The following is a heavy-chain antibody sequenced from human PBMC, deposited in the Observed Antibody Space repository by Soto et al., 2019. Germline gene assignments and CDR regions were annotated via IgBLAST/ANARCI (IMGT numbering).Heavy chain of an antibody. D-gene: IGHD4-17*01. Sequence: SGPTLVNPTPTLTLTCNFSGFSLNGNGVGVGWIHQPPGKALEWLALIYWAGDLRYSPALKSRLTITQDPSKDQVVLTMTNMDPMLSGPYYCAPGNVRLLSTFHYFNPWGQGIRVTVCS. CDR2: IYWAGDL. V-gene: IGHV2-5*02. CDR3: APGNVRLLSTFHYFNP. CDR1: GFSLNGNGVG. J-gene: IGHJ4*02.